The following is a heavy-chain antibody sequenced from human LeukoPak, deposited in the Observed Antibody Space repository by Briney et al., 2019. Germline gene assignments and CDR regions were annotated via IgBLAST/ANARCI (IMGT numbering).Heavy chain of an antibody. D-gene: IGHD3-9*01. Sequence: GGSLRLSCASSGFTFNRHAMHWVRQAQGKGLEWVAVISYDKSYKEYTDSVKGRFTISRDNSRNTLFLEMNSLRTEDTAIYYCARSLTGYDAFDIWGQGTRVTVSS. CDR2: ISYDKSYK. CDR3: ARSLTGYDAFDI. J-gene: IGHJ3*02. V-gene: IGHV3-30*04. CDR1: GFTFNRHA.